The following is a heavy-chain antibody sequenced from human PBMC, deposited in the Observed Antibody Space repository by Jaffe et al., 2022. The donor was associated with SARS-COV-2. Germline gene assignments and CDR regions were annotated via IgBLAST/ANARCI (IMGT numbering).Heavy chain of an antibody. Sequence: EVQLVESGGGLVQPGRSLRLSCAASGFTFDDYAMHWVRQAPGKGLEWVSGISWNSGSIGYADSVKGRFTISRDNAKNSLYLQMNSLRAEDTALYYCAKDISAAYYGSGRNKGWAFDYWGQGTLVTVSS. V-gene: IGHV3-9*01. CDR3: AKDISAAYYGSGRNKGWAFDY. D-gene: IGHD3-10*01. CDR2: ISWNSGSI. CDR1: GFTFDDYA. J-gene: IGHJ4*02.